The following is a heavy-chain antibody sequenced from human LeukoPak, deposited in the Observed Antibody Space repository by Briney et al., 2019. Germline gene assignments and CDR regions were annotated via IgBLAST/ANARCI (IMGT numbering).Heavy chain of an antibody. CDR2: IYYSGST. CDR3: ARVAYGDYYFDH. V-gene: IGHV4-59*12. Sequence: SETLSLTCSVSGGSISSYYWSWIRQPPGKGLEWVGYIYYSGSTNYNPSLKSRVTISVDTSKNHFSLKLSSVTAADTAVYYCARVAYGDYYFDHWGQGTLVTVSS. D-gene: IGHD4-17*01. CDR1: GGSISSYY. J-gene: IGHJ4*02.